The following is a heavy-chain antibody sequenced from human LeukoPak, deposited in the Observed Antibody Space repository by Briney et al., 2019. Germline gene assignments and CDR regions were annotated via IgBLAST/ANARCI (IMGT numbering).Heavy chain of an antibody. CDR1: GFTFSSYS. Sequence: PGGSLRLSWAASGFTFSSYSMHWVRQAQGKGLEWVAFIRYDGSNKYYADSVKGRFTISRDNSKNTLYLQMNSLRAEDTAVYYCATERDSSWTFHSWGQGTLVTASS. D-gene: IGHD6-13*01. CDR2: IRYDGSNK. V-gene: IGHV3-30*02. CDR3: ATERDSSWTFHS. J-gene: IGHJ5*02.